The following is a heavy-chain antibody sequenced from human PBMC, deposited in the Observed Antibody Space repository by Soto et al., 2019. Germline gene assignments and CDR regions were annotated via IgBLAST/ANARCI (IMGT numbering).Heavy chain of an antibody. D-gene: IGHD4-17*01. CDR1: GGTFSSYT. J-gene: IGHJ4*02. Sequence: QVQLVQSGAEVKKPGSSVKVSCKASGGTFSSYTISWVRQAPGQGLEWMGRIIPILGIANSAQKFQGRVTITADKTASTAYMELSSLSSEDTAVYYCGKGNYGDPNTLNYWGQGTLVTVSS. CDR3: GKGNYGDPNTLNY. CDR2: IIPILGIA. V-gene: IGHV1-69*02.